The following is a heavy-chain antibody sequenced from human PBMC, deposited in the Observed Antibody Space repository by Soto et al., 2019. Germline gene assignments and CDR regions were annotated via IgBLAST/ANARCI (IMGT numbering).Heavy chain of an antibody. CDR3: ARDPLRFLEWLLYEWDY. CDR2: ISAYNGNT. CDR1: GYTFTSYG. V-gene: IGHV1-18*01. D-gene: IGHD3-3*01. J-gene: IGHJ4*02. Sequence: QVQLVQSGAEVKKPGASVKVSCKASGYTFTSYGISWVRQAPGQGLEWLGWISAYNGNTNYAQKLQGRVTMTTDTSTSTDYMELRSLRSDDTAVYYCARDPLRFLEWLLYEWDYWGQGTLVTVSS.